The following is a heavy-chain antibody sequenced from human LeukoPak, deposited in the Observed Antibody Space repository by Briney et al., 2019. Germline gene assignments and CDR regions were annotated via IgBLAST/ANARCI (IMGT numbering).Heavy chain of an antibody. V-gene: IGHV3-30*01. CDR2: ISYDGSNK. J-gene: IGHJ3*02. D-gene: IGHD3-22*01. Sequence: PGGSPRLSCAASGFTFSSYAMHWVRQAPGKGLEWVAVISYDGSNKYYADSVKGRFTISRDNSKNTLYLQMNSLRAEDTALYDCARDGWTYYYDRSDAFDIWGQGTMVTVSS. CDR1: GFTFSSYA. CDR3: ARDGWTYYYDRSDAFDI.